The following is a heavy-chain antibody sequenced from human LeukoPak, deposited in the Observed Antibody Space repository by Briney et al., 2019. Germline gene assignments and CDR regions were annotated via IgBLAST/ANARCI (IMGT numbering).Heavy chain of an antibody. J-gene: IGHJ6*03. V-gene: IGHV1-18*01. CDR1: GYTFTSYG. CDR3: ARDGDYGILTCRASNYYMDV. CDR2: ISAYNGNT. D-gene: IGHD3-9*01. Sequence: GASVKVSCKASGYTFTSYGISWVRQAPGQGLEWMGWISAYNGNTNYAQKLQGRVTMTTDTSTSTAYIELRSLRSDDTAVYYCARDGDYGILTCRASNYYMDVWGKGSTVTVSS.